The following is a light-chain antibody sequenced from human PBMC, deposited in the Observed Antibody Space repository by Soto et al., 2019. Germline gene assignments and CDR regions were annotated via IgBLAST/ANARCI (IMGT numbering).Light chain of an antibody. Sequence: DIQLTQSPSFLSASVGDRVTITCRASQGISSYLAWYQQKPGKAPKLLIYAASTLQGGVPSSFSGSGSGTEFTLTISSLQPEDFATYYCQQLNSYPPTFGGGTKVEIK. CDR3: QQLNSYPPT. J-gene: IGKJ4*01. V-gene: IGKV1-9*01. CDR2: AAS. CDR1: QGISSY.